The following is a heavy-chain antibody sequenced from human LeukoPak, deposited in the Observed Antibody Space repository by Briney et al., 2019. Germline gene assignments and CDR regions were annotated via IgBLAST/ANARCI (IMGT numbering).Heavy chain of an antibody. CDR3: ARTSSGYYGFAFDI. D-gene: IGHD3-22*01. CDR2: IYYSGST. J-gene: IGHJ3*02. CDR1: GGSISSSSYY. V-gene: IGHV4-39*01. Sequence: SETLSLTCTVSGGSISSSSYYWGWIRQPPGKGLEWIGSIYYSGSTYYNPFLKSRVTISVDTSKNQFSLKLSSVTAADTAVYYCARTSSGYYGFAFDIWGQGTMVTVSS.